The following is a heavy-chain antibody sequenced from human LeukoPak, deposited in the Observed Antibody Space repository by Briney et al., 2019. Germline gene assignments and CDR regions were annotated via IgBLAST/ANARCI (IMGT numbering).Heavy chain of an antibody. CDR3: AIAVGLQVDY. D-gene: IGHD5-24*01. CDR1: GGTFSSYA. J-gene: IGHJ4*02. CDR2: IIPIFGTA. Sequence: SVKVSCKASGGTFSSYAISWVRQAPGQGLEWMGGIIPIFGTANYAQKFQGRVTMTRDTSTSTVYMELSSLRSEDTAVYYCAIAVGLQVDYWGQGTLVTVSS. V-gene: IGHV1-69*05.